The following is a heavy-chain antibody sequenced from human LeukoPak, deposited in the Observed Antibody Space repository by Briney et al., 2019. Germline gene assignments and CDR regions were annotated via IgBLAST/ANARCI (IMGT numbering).Heavy chain of an antibody. V-gene: IGHV3-30*04. CDR3: ARSPERLGQGYLDS. Sequence: GRSLRLSCAASGFTFSSYSMHWVRQAPGKGLEWLTLISYHGSNKDYTDSVRGRFTISRDNSTNTVFLQMNSLRTEDTAVYFCARSPERLGQGYLDSWGQATLVTVSS. J-gene: IGHJ4*02. CDR2: ISYHGSNK. CDR1: GFTFSSYS. D-gene: IGHD3/OR15-3a*01.